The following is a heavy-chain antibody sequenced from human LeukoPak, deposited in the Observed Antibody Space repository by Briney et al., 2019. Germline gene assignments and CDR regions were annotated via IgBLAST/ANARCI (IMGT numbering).Heavy chain of an antibody. J-gene: IGHJ4*02. CDR3: ARRCGSTCFDY. V-gene: IGHV3-23*01. CDR2: ISGSGGST. D-gene: IGHD6-13*01. Sequence: GGSLRLSCAASGFTLSSFAMSWVRPAPGKGLEWVSGISGSGGSTYYADSVKGRFTISRDNSKNTLYLQMNGLRAEDTAIYYCARRCGSTCFDYWGQGTLVTVSS. CDR1: GFTLSSFA.